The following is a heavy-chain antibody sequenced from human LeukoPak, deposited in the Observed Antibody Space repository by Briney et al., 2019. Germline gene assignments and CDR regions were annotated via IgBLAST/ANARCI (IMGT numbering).Heavy chain of an antibody. CDR3: AKEPWLRLAFMFDI. J-gene: IGHJ3*02. D-gene: IGHD3-16*01. CDR2: NSGSGGST. CDR1: GFTVSSNY. V-gene: IGHV3-23*01. Sequence: PGGSLRLSCAASGFTVSSNYMSWVRQAPGKGLEWVSANSGSGGSTYYADSVKGRFTISRDNSKNTLYLQMNSLRAEDTAVYYCAKEPWLRLAFMFDIWGQGTMVTVSS.